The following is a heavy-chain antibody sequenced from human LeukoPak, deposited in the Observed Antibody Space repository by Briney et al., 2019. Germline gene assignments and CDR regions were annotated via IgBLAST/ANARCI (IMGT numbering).Heavy chain of an antibody. J-gene: IGHJ4*02. CDR1: GGSTSSYY. Sequence: SETLSLTCTVSGGSTSSYYWSWIRQPPGKGLEWIGDISYSGSTNYNPSLKSRVTISVDTSKNQFSLKLSSVTAADTAVYYCSGPSMPSPYRGQGTLVTVSS. V-gene: IGHV4-59*08. D-gene: IGHD2-2*01. CDR3: SGPSMPSPY. CDR2: ISYSGST.